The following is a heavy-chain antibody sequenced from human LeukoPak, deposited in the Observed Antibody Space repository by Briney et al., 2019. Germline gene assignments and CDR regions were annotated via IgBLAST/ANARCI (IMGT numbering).Heavy chain of an antibody. V-gene: IGHV4-30-4*08. CDR2: IYYSGST. D-gene: IGHD1-26*01. CDR3: ARATSGSYSPDAFDI. CDR1: GGSISSGDYY. J-gene: IGHJ3*02. Sequence: PSETLSLTCTVSGGSISSGDYYWSWIRQPPGKGLEWIGYIYYSGSTYYNPSLKSRVTISVDTSMNQFSLKLSSVTAADTAVYYCARATSGSYSPDAFDIWGQGTMVTVSS.